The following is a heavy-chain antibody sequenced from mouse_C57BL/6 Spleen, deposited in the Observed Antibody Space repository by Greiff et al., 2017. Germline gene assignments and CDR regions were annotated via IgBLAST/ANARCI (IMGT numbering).Heavy chain of an antibody. D-gene: IGHD2-3*01. CDR2: IYPGDGDT. CDR1: GYAFSSSW. CDR3: ARGIYDGYRFAY. V-gene: IGHV1-82*01. J-gene: IGHJ3*01. Sequence: QVQLQQSGPELVKPGASVKISCKASGYAFSSSWMNWVKQRPGKGLEWIGRIYPGDGDTNYNGKFKGKATLTADKSSSTAYMKLSSLTSEDSAVYVCARGIYDGYRFAYWGQGTLVTVSA.